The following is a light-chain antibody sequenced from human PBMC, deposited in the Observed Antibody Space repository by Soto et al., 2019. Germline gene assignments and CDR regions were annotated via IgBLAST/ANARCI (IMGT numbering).Light chain of an antibody. CDR2: EVS. J-gene: IGLJ2*01. V-gene: IGLV2-14*01. CDR3: SSFSSSSTLVV. Sequence: QSVLTQPASVSGSPGQSITISCTGTSSDVGGYSYLSWYQQHPGKAPKLMIYEVSNRPSGVSNRFSGSKSGNTASLPISGLQAEADAEYSCSSFSSSSTLVVFGGGTKLTVL. CDR1: SSDVGGYSY.